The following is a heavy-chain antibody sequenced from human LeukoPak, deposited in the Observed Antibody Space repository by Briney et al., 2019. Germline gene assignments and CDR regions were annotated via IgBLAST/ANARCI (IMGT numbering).Heavy chain of an antibody. CDR2: ISGSGGST. D-gene: IGHD3-9*01. J-gene: IGHJ5*02. CDR1: GFTFSSYA. Sequence: PGGSLRPSCAASGFTFSSYAMSWVRQAPGKGLEWVSAISGSGGSTYYADSVKGRFTISRDNSKNTLYLQMNSLRAEDTAVYYCVGDDILTGYSSWGQGTLVTVSS. CDR3: VGDDILTGYSS. V-gene: IGHV3-23*01.